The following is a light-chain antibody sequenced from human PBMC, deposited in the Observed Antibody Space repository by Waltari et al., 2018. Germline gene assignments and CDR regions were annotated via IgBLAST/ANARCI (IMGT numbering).Light chain of an antibody. CDR2: EFS. J-gene: IGLJ1*01. Sequence: QSALTQPRSVSGSPGQSVTISCTGTSSDVGGYNYVSWYQQHPGKAPKLMIYEFSKRPSGVPDRFSGSKSGNTASLTIAGLQAEDEADYSCCSYAGIYTFVFGTGTKVTVL. CDR1: SSDVGGYNY. V-gene: IGLV2-11*01. CDR3: CSYAGIYTFV.